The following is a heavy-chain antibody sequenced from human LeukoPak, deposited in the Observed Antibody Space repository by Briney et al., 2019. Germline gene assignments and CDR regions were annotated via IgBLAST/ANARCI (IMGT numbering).Heavy chain of an antibody. V-gene: IGHV1-46*01. J-gene: IGHJ4*02. CDR1: GYSFTSYY. CDR2: INPSGGCT. D-gene: IGHD3-22*01. CDR3: ARQVYYYDSSGYPYFDY. Sequence: ASVKVSCKASGYSFTSYYMHWVRQAPGQGLEWMGIINPSGGCTSYAQKFQGRVTMTRDTSTSTVYMELSSLRSEDTAVYYCARQVYYYDSSGYPYFDYWGQGTLVTVSS.